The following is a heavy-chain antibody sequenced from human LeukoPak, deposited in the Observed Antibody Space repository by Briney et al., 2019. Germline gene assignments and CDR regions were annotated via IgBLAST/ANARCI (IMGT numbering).Heavy chain of an antibody. CDR1: VFTFIHYG. CDR2: IWYDGSNK. D-gene: IGHD3-9*01. Sequence: GWALRHSLASTVFTFIHYGMHGLRQAPGQGLEGVAVIWYDGSNKYYADSVKGRCTISRDNSKNRLYLQMNSLRAQDTAVYYCAREGFVDILTGYYQHWFGPWGQGTLVSVSS. J-gene: IGHJ5*02. CDR3: AREGFVDILTGYYQHWFGP. V-gene: IGHV3-33*01.